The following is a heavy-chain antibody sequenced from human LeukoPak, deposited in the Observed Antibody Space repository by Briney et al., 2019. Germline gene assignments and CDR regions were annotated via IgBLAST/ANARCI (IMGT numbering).Heavy chain of an antibody. CDR3: AKDLRLYNSYYYDH. Sequence: GGSLRLSCAASGFTFSSYAMGWVRQAPGKGLEWISVISGSGGSTYYADSVKGRFTISRDNSKNTLYLQMNSLRAEDTAVYYCAKDLRLYNSYYYDHWGQGTLVTVSS. V-gene: IGHV3-23*01. CDR1: GFTFSSYA. J-gene: IGHJ4*02. CDR2: ISGSGGST. D-gene: IGHD6-19*01.